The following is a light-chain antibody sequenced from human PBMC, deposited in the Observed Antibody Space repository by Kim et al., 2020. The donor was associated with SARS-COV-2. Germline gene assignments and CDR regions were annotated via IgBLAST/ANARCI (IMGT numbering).Light chain of an antibody. CDR1: QSVSSY. CDR2: DAS. Sequence: PGERATLSCRASQSVSSYLAWYQQKPGQAPRLLIYDASNRATGIPARFSGSGSGTDFTLTISSLEPEDFAVYYCQQRSNWPPALTFGGGTKVDIK. CDR3: QQRSNWPPALT. J-gene: IGKJ4*01. V-gene: IGKV3-11*01.